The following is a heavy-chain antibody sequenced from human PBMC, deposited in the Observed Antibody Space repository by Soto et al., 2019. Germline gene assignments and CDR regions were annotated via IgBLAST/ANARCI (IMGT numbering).Heavy chain of an antibody. V-gene: IGHV3-23*01. Sequence: PVGSLRLSCAASGLTFNSYAMSWVRQAPGKGLEWVSTISGSGDSTYYADSVKGRFTISRDNSKNTLYLQMNSLRADDTAVYFCPKYLVLRYFDCWGQGTLVTVSS. J-gene: IGHJ4*02. D-gene: IGHD3-9*01. CDR2: ISGSGDST. CDR3: PKYLVLRYFDC. CDR1: GLTFNSYA.